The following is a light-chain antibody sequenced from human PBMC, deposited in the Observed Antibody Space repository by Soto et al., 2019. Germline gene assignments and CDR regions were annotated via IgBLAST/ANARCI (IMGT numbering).Light chain of an antibody. Sequence: DIQMTQSPSSLSASVGDRVTITCQASQDISNYLNWYQQKPGKAPKLLIYDASNLETGVPSRFSGSGSGTDFTFTISSLQPEDIATYYCQQYDNLATFGQGTKVDIK. J-gene: IGKJ1*01. CDR1: QDISNY. CDR3: QQYDNLAT. CDR2: DAS. V-gene: IGKV1-33*01.